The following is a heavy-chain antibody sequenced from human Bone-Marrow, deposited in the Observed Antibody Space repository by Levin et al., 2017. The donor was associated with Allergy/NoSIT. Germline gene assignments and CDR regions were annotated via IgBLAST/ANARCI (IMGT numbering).Heavy chain of an antibody. Sequence: GESLKISCAASGFTFSSYGMHWVRQAPGKGLEWVAVISYDGSNKYYADSVKGRFTISRDNSKNTLYLQMNSLRAEDTAVYYCAKTPYCSSTSCPRDYYYMDVWGKGTTVTVSS. D-gene: IGHD2-2*01. CDR1: GFTFSSYG. V-gene: IGHV3-30*18. J-gene: IGHJ6*03. CDR3: AKTPYCSSTSCPRDYYYMDV. CDR2: ISYDGSNK.